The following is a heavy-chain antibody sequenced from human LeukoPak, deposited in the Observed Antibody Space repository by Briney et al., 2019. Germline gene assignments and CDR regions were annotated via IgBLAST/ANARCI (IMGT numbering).Heavy chain of an antibody. CDR2: TYYRSKWYN. V-gene: IGHV6-1*01. CDR3: ARRITAGNV. CDR1: GDSVSSNNTA. J-gene: IGHJ4*02. D-gene: IGHD6-13*01. Sequence: SQTLSLTCAISGDSVSSNNTAWSWIRQSPSRGLEWLGRTYYRSKWYNDYAVSVKSRIIVNPDTSKNQFSLQLNSVTPEDTAVYYCARRITAGNVWGQGTLVTVSS.